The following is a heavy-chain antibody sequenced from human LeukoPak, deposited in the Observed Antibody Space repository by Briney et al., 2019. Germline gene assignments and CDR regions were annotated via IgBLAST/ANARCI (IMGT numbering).Heavy chain of an antibody. CDR1: GFTFSSYA. CDR2: ISYDGSNK. V-gene: IGHV3-30-3*01. CDR3: AREEIVVVPAATSWFDP. D-gene: IGHD2-2*01. Sequence: PGGSLRLSCAASGFTFSSYAMHWVRQAPGKGLEWVAVISYDGSNKYYADSVKGRFTISRDNSKNTLYLQMNSLRAEDTAVYYCAREEIVVVPAATSWFDPWGQGTLVTVSS. J-gene: IGHJ5*02.